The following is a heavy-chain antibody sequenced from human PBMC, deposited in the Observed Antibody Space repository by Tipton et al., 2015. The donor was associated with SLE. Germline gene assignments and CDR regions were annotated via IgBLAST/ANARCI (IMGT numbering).Heavy chain of an antibody. V-gene: IGHV4-59*12. CDR3: ASGLRWSGCEQGVIPPFVQ. J-gene: IGHJ1*01. D-gene: IGHD3-10*01. CDR1: GGSISSYY. CDR2: IYYSGST. Sequence: TLSLTCTVSGGSISSYYWSWIRQPPGKGLEWIGDIYYSGSTNYNPSLKSRVTISVDTSKNQFSLKLSSVTAADTAVYYCASGLRWSGCEQGVIPPFVQGGQGPLLSLSS.